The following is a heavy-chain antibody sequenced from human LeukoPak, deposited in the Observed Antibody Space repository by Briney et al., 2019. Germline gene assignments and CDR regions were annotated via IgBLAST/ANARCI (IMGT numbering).Heavy chain of an antibody. CDR3: ARVAVAGPKGGDY. V-gene: IGHV3-48*04. Sequence: GGSLRLSCAASGFTFSSYSMNWVRQAPGKGLEWVSYISSSSSTIYYADSVKGRFTISRDNAKNSLYLQMNSLRAEDTAVYYCARVAVAGPKGGDYWGQGTLVTVSS. CDR2: ISSSSSTI. CDR1: GFTFSSYS. J-gene: IGHJ4*02. D-gene: IGHD6-19*01.